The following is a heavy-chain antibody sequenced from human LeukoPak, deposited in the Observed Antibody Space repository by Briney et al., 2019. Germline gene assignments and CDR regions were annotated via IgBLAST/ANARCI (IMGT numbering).Heavy chain of an antibody. Sequence: PGGSLRLSCAASGFTFDDYAMHWVRQAPGKSLEWVSGISWNSGSIGYADSVKGRFTISRDNAKNSLYLQMNSLRAEDMALYYCAKGTSIAVAGTTNFDYWGQGTLVTVSS. J-gene: IGHJ4*02. V-gene: IGHV3-9*03. CDR3: AKGTSIAVAGTTNFDY. D-gene: IGHD6-19*01. CDR1: GFTFDDYA. CDR2: ISWNSGSI.